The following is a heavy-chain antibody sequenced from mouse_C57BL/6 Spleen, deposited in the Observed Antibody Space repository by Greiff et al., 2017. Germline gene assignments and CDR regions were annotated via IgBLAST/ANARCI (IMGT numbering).Heavy chain of an antibody. CDR3: ARHEEDYYGSSYGYYAMDY. CDR2: FYPGSGSI. Sequence: QVHVKQSGAELVKPGASVKLSCKASGYTFTEYTIHWVKQRSGQGLEWIGWFYPGSGSIKYNEKFKDKATLTADKSSSTVYMELSRLTSEDSAVYFCARHEEDYYGSSYGYYAMDYWGQGTSVTVSS. CDR1: GYTFTEYT. D-gene: IGHD1-1*01. V-gene: IGHV1-62-2*01. J-gene: IGHJ4*01.